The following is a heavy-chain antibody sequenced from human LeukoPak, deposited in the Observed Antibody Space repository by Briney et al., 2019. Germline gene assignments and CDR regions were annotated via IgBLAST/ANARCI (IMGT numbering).Heavy chain of an antibody. CDR2: ISAYNGNT. J-gene: IGHJ5*02. CDR3: ARDDADFWSGYTYNWFDP. Sequence: ASAKVSCKASGYTFTSYGISWVRQAPGQGLEWMGWISAYNGNTNYAQKLQGRVTMTTDTSTSTAYMELRSLRSDDTAVYYCARDDADFWSGYTYNWFDPWGQGTLVTVSS. V-gene: IGHV1-18*01. D-gene: IGHD3-3*01. CDR1: GYTFTSYG.